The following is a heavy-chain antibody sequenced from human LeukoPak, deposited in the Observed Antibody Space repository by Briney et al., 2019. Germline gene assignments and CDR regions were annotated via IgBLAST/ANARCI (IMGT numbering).Heavy chain of an antibody. Sequence: GGSLRLSCAASGFTFSACAMHWVRRAPGKGLEWVAVISYDGNNKYYADSVKGRFTISRDNSKNTLYLQMNSLRVEDTAMYYCASGGFYDFWSGYYTPFDYWGQGTLVTVSS. D-gene: IGHD3-3*01. CDR2: ISYDGNNK. CDR1: GFTFSACA. CDR3: ASGGFYDFWSGYYTPFDY. V-gene: IGHV3-30*01. J-gene: IGHJ4*02.